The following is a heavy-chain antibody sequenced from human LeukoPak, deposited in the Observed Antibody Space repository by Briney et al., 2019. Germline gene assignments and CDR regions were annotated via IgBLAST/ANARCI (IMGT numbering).Heavy chain of an antibody. CDR3: ARVVVVYGYYFDY. D-gene: IGHD2-8*02. CDR1: GFTFSDYY. Sequence: GGSLRLSCAASGFTFSDYYMSWIRQAPGKGLEWVSSISSSSSYIYYADSVKGRFTISRDNAKNSLYLQMNSLRAEDTAVYYCARVVVVYGYYFDYWGQGTLVTVSS. V-gene: IGHV3-11*05. CDR2: ISSSSSYI. J-gene: IGHJ4*02.